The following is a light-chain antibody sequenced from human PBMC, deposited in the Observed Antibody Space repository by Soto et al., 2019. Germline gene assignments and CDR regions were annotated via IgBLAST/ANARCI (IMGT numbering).Light chain of an antibody. CDR3: QQYNNWPRT. CDR2: GAS. Sequence: VLTRRPTTLYGSPGEKATLSWSASQSVSSNLAWYQQKPGQAPRLLIYGASTRATGIPVRFSGSGSGTEFTLTISSLQSEDFAVYYCQQYNNWPRTFGQGTKVDIK. CDR1: QSVSSN. V-gene: IGKV3-15*01. J-gene: IGKJ1*01.